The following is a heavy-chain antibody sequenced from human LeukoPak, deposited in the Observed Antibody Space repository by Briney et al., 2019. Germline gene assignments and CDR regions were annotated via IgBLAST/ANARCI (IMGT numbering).Heavy chain of an antibody. CDR1: GFTFSSYS. D-gene: IGHD5-18*01. V-gene: IGHV3-21*01. CDR2: ISSSSSYI. CDR3: AREKVDTAMVKNALDI. J-gene: IGHJ3*02. Sequence: GSLRLSCAASGFTFSSYSMNWVRQAPGKGLEWVSSISSSSSYIYYADSVKGRFTISRDNAKNSLCLQMNSLRAEDTAVYYCAREKVDTAMVKNALDIWGQGTMVTVSS.